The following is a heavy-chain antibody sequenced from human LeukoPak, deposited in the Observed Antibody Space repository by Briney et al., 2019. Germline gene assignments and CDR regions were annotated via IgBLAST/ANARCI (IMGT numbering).Heavy chain of an antibody. CDR1: GFTFSSYA. J-gene: IGHJ4*02. V-gene: IGHV3-23*01. CDR3: AKDYRRGSYPRGDFDY. CDR2: ISGSGGST. D-gene: IGHD1-26*01. Sequence: GGSLRLSCAASGFTFSSYAMSWVRQAPGKGLEWVSAISGSGGSTSYADSVKGRFTISRDNSKNTLYLQMNSLRAEDTAVYYCAKDYRRGSYPRGDFDYWGQGTLVTVSS.